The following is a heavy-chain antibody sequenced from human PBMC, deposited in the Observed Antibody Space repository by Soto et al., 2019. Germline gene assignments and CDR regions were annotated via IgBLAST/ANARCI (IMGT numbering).Heavy chain of an antibody. J-gene: IGHJ6*02. CDR2: IIPVLGVV. D-gene: IGHD2-15*01. Sequence: QVQLVQSGAEVKKPGSSVKVSCKVSAGTFTIFIISWVRQAPGQGLEWMGRIIPVLGVVYYAQKFQGRVTITADTSTTTAYLDLSGLRSDDTAVYYCAKAPNPGSATPSYFGTDVWGQGSTVTVSS. CDR3: AKAPNPGSATPSYFGTDV. CDR1: AGTFTIFI. V-gene: IGHV1-69*02.